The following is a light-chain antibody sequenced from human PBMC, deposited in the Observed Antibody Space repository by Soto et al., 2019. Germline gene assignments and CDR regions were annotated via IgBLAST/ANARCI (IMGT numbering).Light chain of an antibody. CDR2: EVF. V-gene: IGLV2-14*01. CDR3: TSYTSSSTLI. Sequence: QSALTQPASVSGSPGQSITISCTGTSSDAGGYKYVSWYQHHPGKAPKRLIYEVFNRPSGISNRFSGSKSGNTASLTISGLQAEDEADYYCTSYTSSSTLIFGGGTKLTVL. J-gene: IGLJ2*01. CDR1: SSDAGGYKY.